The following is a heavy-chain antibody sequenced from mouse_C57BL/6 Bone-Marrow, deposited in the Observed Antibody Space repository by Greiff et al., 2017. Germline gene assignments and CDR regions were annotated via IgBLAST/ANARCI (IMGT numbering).Heavy chain of an antibody. D-gene: IGHD1-1*01. CDR1: GFTFSDYG. Sequence: DVKLVDSGGGLVQPGGSLKLSCAASGFTFSDYGMAWVRQAPRKGPEWVAFISNLAYSIYYADTVTGRFTISRENAKNTLYLEMSSLRSEDTAMYYCARQGFYYGSPYAMDYWGQGTSVTVSS. V-gene: IGHV5-15*01. J-gene: IGHJ4*01. CDR3: ARQGFYYGSPYAMDY. CDR2: ISNLAYSI.